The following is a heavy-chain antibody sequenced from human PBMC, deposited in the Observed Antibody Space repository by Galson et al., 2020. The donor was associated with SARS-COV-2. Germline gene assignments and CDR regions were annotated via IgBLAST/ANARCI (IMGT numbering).Heavy chain of an antibody. V-gene: IGHV4-34*01. CDR2: INHSGST. CDR1: GGSFSGYY. D-gene: IGHD6-13*01. CDR3: ARGRGAAAGTDQWELLRGYWFDP. Sequence: SETLSLTCAVYGGSFSGYYWSWIRQPPGKGLEWIGEINHSGSTNYNPSLKSRVTISVDTSKNQFSLKLSSVTAADTAVYYCARGRGAAAGTDQWELLRGYWFDPWGQGTLVTVSS. J-gene: IGHJ5*02.